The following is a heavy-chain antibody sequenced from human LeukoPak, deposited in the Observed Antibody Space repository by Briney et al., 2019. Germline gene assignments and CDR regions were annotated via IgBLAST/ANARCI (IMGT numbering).Heavy chain of an antibody. CDR2: IIVGSGAT. CDR1: GFTFSTAA. Sequence: ASVRVSYKPSGFTFSTAALQWVRQARGQRLEWVGWIIVGSGATNYAQSLQGRFTITRDMSTNTAYMELSSLGSEDSAVYYCAAELYGVYTDCCTFHLWGQGTLVSVSS. D-gene: IGHD4-17*01. CDR3: AAELYGVYTDCCTFHL. J-gene: IGHJ3*01. V-gene: IGHV1-58*01.